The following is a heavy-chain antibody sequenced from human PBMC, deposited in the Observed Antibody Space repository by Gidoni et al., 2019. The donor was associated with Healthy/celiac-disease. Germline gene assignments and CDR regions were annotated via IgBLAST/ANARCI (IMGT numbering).Heavy chain of an antibody. Sequence: QVQLVQSGAEVKKPGASVKVSCKASGYTFTSYYMHWVRQAPGQGLEWMGIINPSGGSTSYAQKFQGRVTMTRDTSTSTVYMELSSLRSEDTAVYYCARDHTAGTYYDFWSGLIAENNWFDPWGQGTLVTVSS. J-gene: IGHJ5*02. CDR3: ARDHTAGTYYDFWSGLIAENNWFDP. CDR1: GYTFTSYY. D-gene: IGHD3-3*01. V-gene: IGHV1-46*01. CDR2: INPSGGST.